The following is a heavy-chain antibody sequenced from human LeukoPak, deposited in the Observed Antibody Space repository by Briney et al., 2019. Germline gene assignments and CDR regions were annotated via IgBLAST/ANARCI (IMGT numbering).Heavy chain of an antibody. J-gene: IGHJ4*02. CDR1: GGSISSYY. V-gene: IGHV4-59*01. Sequence: PSETLSLTCTVSGGSISSYYWSWIRQPPGKGLEWIGYIYYSGSTNYNPSLKSRVTISVDTSKNQFSLKLSSVTAADTAVYYCARADGIAAAGPLDYWGQGTLVTVSS. D-gene: IGHD6-13*01. CDR2: IYYSGST. CDR3: ARADGIAAAGPLDY.